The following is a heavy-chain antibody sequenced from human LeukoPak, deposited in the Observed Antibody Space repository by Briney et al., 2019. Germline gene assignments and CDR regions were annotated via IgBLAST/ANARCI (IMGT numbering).Heavy chain of an antibody. V-gene: IGHV1-18*01. Sequence: ASVKVSCKASGYTFRRYGVTWVRQAPGQGLEWMGWISAYNGNTSYAQKLQGRVTMTTDTSTSTAYMELRSLRSDDTAVYYCASSGYSGYYYFDYWGQGTLVTVSS. J-gene: IGHJ4*02. CDR1: GYTFRRYG. CDR3: ASSGYSGYYYFDY. CDR2: ISAYNGNT. D-gene: IGHD5-12*01.